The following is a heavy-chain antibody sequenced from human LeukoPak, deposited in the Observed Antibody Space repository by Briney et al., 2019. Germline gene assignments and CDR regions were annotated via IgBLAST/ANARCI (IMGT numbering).Heavy chain of an antibody. CDR3: ATRPDGNDVPYFDY. Sequence: GGSLRLSCAASGLTVGFKCMSWVRQAPGKGLEWVSIIYSGGSSYYADSVKGRFTVTRDTSKNTLYLQMNSLRAEDTAVYYCATRPDGNDVPYFDYWGQGTLVTVSS. J-gene: IGHJ4*02. CDR2: IYSGGSS. CDR1: GLTVGFKC. D-gene: IGHD5-12*01. V-gene: IGHV3-66*01.